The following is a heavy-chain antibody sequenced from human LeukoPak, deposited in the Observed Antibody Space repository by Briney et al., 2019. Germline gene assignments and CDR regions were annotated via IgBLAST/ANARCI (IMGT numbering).Heavy chain of an antibody. CDR1: GFTFSSYG. J-gene: IGHJ4*02. V-gene: IGHV3-33*01. Sequence: PRGSLRLSCAASGFTFSSYGMHWVRQAPGKGLEWVAVIWYDGSNKYYADSVKGRFTISRDNSKNTLYLQMNSLRAEDTAVYYCARDGPDGGHGDYVPDYWGQGTLATVSS. CDR3: ARDGPDGGHGDYVPDY. D-gene: IGHD4-17*01. CDR2: IWYDGSNK.